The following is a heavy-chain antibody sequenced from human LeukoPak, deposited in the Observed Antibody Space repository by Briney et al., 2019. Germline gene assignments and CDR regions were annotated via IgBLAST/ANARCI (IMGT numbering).Heavy chain of an antibody. CDR2: IYYSGST. D-gene: IGHD1-26*01. CDR3: ARGGSYFGLFDY. J-gene: IGHJ4*02. Sequence: SGTLSLTCTVSGGSISSSSYYWGWIRQPPGKGLEWIGSIYYSGSTYYSPSLNSRVTISVDTSKNQFSLKLSSVTAADTAVYYCARGGSYFGLFDYWGQGTLVTVSS. CDR1: GGSISSSSYY. V-gene: IGHV4-39*07.